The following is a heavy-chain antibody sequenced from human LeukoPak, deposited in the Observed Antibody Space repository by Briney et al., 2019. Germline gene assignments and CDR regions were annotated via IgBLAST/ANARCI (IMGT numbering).Heavy chain of an antibody. D-gene: IGHD6-19*01. CDR3: AGNQQWLVRPSYYYYGMDV. CDR1: GGTFSSYA. J-gene: IGHJ6*02. Sequence: SVNVSCKASGGTFSSYAISWVRQAPGQGLEWMGGIIPIFGTANYAQKFQGRVTITADESTSTAYMELSSLRSEDTAVYYCAGNQQWLVRPSYYYYGMDVWGQGTTVTVSS. CDR2: IIPIFGTA. V-gene: IGHV1-69*01.